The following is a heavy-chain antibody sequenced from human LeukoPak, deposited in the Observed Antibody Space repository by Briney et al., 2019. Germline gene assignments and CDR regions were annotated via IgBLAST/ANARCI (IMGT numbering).Heavy chain of an antibody. CDR3: ARYGPPVYDFWSGGYYYYYMDV. Sequence: SETLSLTCTVSGGSISSYYWSWIRQPPGKGLEWIGYIYYSGSTNYNPSLKSRVTISVDTSKNQFSLKLSSVTAADTAVYYCARYGPPVYDFWSGGYYYYYMDVWGKGTTVTVSS. CDR1: GGSISSYY. V-gene: IGHV4-59*12. CDR2: IYYSGST. D-gene: IGHD3-3*01. J-gene: IGHJ6*03.